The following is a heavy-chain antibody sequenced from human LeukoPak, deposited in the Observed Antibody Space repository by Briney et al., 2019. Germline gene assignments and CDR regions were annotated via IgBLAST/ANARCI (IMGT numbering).Heavy chain of an antibody. D-gene: IGHD6-13*01. Sequence: GGSLRLSRAASGFTFDDYAMHWVRQAPGKGLEWVSGISWNSGSIGYADSVKGRFTISRDNAKNSLYLQMNSLRAEDTALYYCAKDSSPIAAALDYWGQGTLVTVSS. J-gene: IGHJ4*02. CDR1: GFTFDDYA. CDR2: ISWNSGSI. CDR3: AKDSSPIAAALDY. V-gene: IGHV3-9*01.